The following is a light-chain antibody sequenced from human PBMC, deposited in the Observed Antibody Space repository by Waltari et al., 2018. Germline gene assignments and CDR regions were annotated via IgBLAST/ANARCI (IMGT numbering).Light chain of an antibody. CDR1: QGIGNN. V-gene: IGKV1-27*01. CDR2: AAS. Sequence: IQMTQSPSSLSASVGDSVTITCRASQGIGNNLVWYQQKPGKVPKVLIYAASTLQSGVPSRFSGSGSGTDFTLTISSLQPEDVATYYCQKYNTALPELTFGGGTKVEIK. CDR3: QKYNTALPELT. J-gene: IGKJ4*01.